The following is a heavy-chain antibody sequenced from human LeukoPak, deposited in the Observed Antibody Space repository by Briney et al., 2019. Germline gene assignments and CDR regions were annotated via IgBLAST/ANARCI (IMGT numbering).Heavy chain of an antibody. CDR1: GDSVSSNSAA. Sequence: SQTLSLTCAISGDSVSSNSAAWNWIRQSPSRGLEWLGRTYYRSKWYNDYAVSVKSRITINPDTSKNQFSLQLNSVTPEDTAVYYCARSHHDSSSWYRFVRWFDPWGQGTLVTVSS. CDR2: TYYRSKWYN. V-gene: IGHV6-1*01. J-gene: IGHJ5*02. CDR3: ARSHHDSSSWYRFVRWFDP. D-gene: IGHD6-13*01.